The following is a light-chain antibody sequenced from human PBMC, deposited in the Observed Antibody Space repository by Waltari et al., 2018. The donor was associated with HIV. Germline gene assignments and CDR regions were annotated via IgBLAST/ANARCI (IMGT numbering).Light chain of an antibody. CDR2: LNSDGSH. CDR1: SGHSSYA. V-gene: IGLV4-69*01. CDR3: QTWDTGIQV. J-gene: IGLJ2*01. Sequence: QVVVTQEPSASASLGASVKLTCTLSSGHSSYAIAWHPQQPEKGPRYLMKLNSDGSHRKGDGIPDRFSGSSSGAERYLTISSLQSEDEADYYCQTWDTGIQVFGGGTKLTVL.